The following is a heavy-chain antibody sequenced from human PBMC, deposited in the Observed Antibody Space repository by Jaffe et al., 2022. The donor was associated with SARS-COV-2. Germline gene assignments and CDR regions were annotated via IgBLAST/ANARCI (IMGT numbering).Heavy chain of an antibody. CDR3: ARDTAGSYADFFDI. V-gene: IGHV3-21*01. CDR1: GFTFSSYS. J-gene: IGHJ3*02. CDR2: ISSSSSYI. D-gene: IGHD1-26*01. Sequence: EVQLVESGGGLVKPGGSLRLSCAASGFTFSSYSMNWVRQAPGKGLEWVSSISSSSSYIYYADSVKGRFTISRDNAKNSLYLQMNSLRAEDTAVYYCARDTAGSYADFFDIWGQGTMVTVSS.